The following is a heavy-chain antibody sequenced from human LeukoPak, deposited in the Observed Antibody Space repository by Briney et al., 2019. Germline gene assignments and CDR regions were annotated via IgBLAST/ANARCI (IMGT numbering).Heavy chain of an antibody. Sequence: PSETLSLTCTVSGGSISSYYWSWIRQPPGKGLEWIGYIYYSGSTNYNPSLKSRVTISVDTSKNQFSLKMSSMTAADTAVYYCATAKGSVAGLIDYWGQGTLVIVSS. D-gene: IGHD6-19*01. J-gene: IGHJ4*02. V-gene: IGHV4-59*01. CDR1: GGSISSYY. CDR2: IYYSGST. CDR3: ATAKGSVAGLIDY.